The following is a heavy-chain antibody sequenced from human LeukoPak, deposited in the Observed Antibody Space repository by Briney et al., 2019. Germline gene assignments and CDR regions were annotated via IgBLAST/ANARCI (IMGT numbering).Heavy chain of an antibody. CDR3: ARQGKDGYRVVDY. J-gene: IGHJ4*02. CDR1: GYSFTSYW. D-gene: IGHD5-24*01. CDR2: IWPGDSDK. Sequence: GESLKISCKGSGYSFTSYWIGWVRQVPGKGLEWMGIIWPGDSDKRYSPSFQGQATISADKSISTAYLQWSSLKASDTAMYYCARQGKDGYRVVDYWGQGTLVTVSS. V-gene: IGHV5-51*01.